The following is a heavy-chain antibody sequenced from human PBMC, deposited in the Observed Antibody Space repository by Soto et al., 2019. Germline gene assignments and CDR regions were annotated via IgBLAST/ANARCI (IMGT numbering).Heavy chain of an antibody. CDR2: IYPGDSDT. CDR1: GYSFTSYW. D-gene: IGHD2-2*01. V-gene: IGHV5-51*01. CDR3: ARRGKYQLLAGYGMDV. Sequence: GESLKISCKGSGYSFTSYWIGWVRQMPGKGLEWMGIIYPGDSDTRYSPSFQGQVTISADKSISTAYLQWSSLKASDTAMYYCARRGKYQLLAGYGMDVWGQGTTGTVSS. J-gene: IGHJ6*02.